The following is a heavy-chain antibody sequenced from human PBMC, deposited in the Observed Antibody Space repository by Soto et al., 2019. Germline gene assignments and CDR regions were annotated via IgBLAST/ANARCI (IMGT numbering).Heavy chain of an antibody. V-gene: IGHV4-59*08. CDR2: IFHSGST. Sequence: PSETLSLTCTVSGGSISSYYWSWIRQPPGEGLEWIGYIFHSGSTNYNPSLKSRVTISEDTSKNQFSLKLSFVTAADTAMYYCARGIRGTTGIDARGQRTPVTVSS. J-gene: IGHJ5*02. CDR1: GGSISSYY. D-gene: IGHD1-7*01. CDR3: ARGIRGTTGIDA.